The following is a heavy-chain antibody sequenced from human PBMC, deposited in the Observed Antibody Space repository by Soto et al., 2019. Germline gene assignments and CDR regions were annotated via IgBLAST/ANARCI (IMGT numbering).Heavy chain of an antibody. Sequence: VASVKVSCKASGYTFTSYYMHWVRQAPGQGLEWMGIINPSGGSTSYAQKFQGRVTMTRDTSTSTVYMELSSLRSEDTAVYYCARAGRITMIVVVLEAFDIWGQGTMVTVSS. CDR2: INPSGGST. D-gene: IGHD3-22*01. CDR3: ARAGRITMIVVVLEAFDI. V-gene: IGHV1-46*01. J-gene: IGHJ3*02. CDR1: GYTFTSYY.